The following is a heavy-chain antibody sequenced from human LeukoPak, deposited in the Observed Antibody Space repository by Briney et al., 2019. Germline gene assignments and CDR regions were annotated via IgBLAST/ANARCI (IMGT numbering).Heavy chain of an antibody. J-gene: IGHJ4*02. CDR2: ISYDGSNK. CDR3: AKDPQFREYQLPTYFDY. Sequence: GGSLRLSCAASGFTFSSHGMHWVRQAPGKGLEWVAVISYDGSNKYYADSVKGRFTISRDNSKNTLYLQMNSLRAEDTAVYYCAKDPQFREYQLPTYFDYWGQGTLVTVSS. CDR1: GFTFSSHG. V-gene: IGHV3-30*18. D-gene: IGHD2-2*01.